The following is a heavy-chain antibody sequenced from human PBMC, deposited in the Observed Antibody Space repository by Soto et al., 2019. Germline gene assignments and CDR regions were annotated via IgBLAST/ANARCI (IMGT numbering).Heavy chain of an antibody. CDR1: GGSISANW. V-gene: IGHV4-4*02. D-gene: IGHD6-19*01. CDR2: IYHNGRT. J-gene: IGHJ4*02. Sequence: QVQLQESSPGLMKPSGTLSLTCAVSGGSISANWWSWVRQPPGKGLEWIGEIYHNGRTNYNPSLKNRVTMSVDKSQNYFSLNLNSVTAADTAVYYCARHIAVSGTRGFDFWGQGTLVTVSS. CDR3: ARHIAVSGTRGFDF.